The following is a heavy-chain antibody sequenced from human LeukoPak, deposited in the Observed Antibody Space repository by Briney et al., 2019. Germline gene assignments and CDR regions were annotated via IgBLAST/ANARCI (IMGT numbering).Heavy chain of an antibody. Sequence: KPSETLSLTCTVSGGSISSYYWSWLRQPPGKGLEWIGYIYYSGSTNYNPSLKSRVTISVDTSKNQFSLKLSSVTAADTAVYYCARDYKPKILGYCSGGSCYRHVWGKGTTVTVSS. CDR1: GGSISSYY. V-gene: IGHV4-59*01. J-gene: IGHJ6*04. CDR2: IYYSGST. CDR3: ARDYKPKILGYCSGGSCYRHV. D-gene: IGHD2-15*01.